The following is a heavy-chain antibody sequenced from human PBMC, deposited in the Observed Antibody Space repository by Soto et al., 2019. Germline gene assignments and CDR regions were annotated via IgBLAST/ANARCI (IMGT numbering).Heavy chain of an antibody. CDR3: AKERRGYSYGET. CDR2: VSYDGRDK. J-gene: IGHJ1*01. CDR1: GFIFSNYG. D-gene: IGHD5-18*01. Sequence: QVQLVESGGGVVQPGRSLRLSCAASGFIFSNYGMHWVRQAPGKGLEWVAVVSYDGRDKHYGDSVNGRFTISRDNSKNTMDLQMNNLRPEDTAVYYCAKERRGYSYGETWGQGTLVAVSS. V-gene: IGHV3-30*18.